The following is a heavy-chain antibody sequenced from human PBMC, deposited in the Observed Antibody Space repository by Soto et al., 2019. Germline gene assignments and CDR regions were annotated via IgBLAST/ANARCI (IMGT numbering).Heavy chain of an antibody. D-gene: IGHD6-19*01. J-gene: IGHJ3*02. Sequence: QITLKESGPTLVKPTQTLTLTCTFSGFSLSTSGVGVGWIRQPPGKALEWLALIYWDDDKRYTPSLKSRLTVTKDTSKNQVVLTITDMDPVDTATYHCARRLSRTVAVPPDDAVDIWGQGTMFTVSS. CDR2: IYWDDDK. CDR1: GFSLSTSGVG. V-gene: IGHV2-5*02. CDR3: ARRLSRTVAVPPDDAVDI.